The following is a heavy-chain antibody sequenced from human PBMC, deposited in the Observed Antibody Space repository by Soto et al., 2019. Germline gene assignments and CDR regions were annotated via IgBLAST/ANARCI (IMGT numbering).Heavy chain of an antibody. CDR3: ARDRENYFFCQAEDGIRDTVPVSAFLLNRSSDL. Sequence: LEWLSYITSSGSATYYADSVKGRFTLSRDNAKNSLFLQVNSLRPEDTAVYFCARDRENYFFCQAEDGIRDTVPVSAFLLNRSSDL. D-gene: IGHD3-3*01. V-gene: IGHV3-11*01. CDR2: ITSSGSAT. J-gene: IGHJ2*01.